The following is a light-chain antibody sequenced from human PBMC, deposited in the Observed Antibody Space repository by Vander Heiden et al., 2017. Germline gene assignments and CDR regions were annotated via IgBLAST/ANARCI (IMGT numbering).Light chain of an antibody. CDR2: AAS. CDR3: LQDYNYPRT. CDR1: QGIRND. V-gene: IGKV1-6*01. Sequence: AIQMTQSPSSLSASVGDSVTITCRASQGIRNDLGWYQQKPGKAPKLLIYAASSLQSGVPSRFSGSGSGTDFTLTISSLQPEDFAAYYCLQDYNYPRTFGQGTKVEIK. J-gene: IGKJ1*01.